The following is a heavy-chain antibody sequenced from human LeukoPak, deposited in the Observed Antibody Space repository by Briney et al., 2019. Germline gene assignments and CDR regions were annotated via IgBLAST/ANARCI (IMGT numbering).Heavy chain of an antibody. Sequence: ASVKVSCKVSGYTLTELSMHWVRRAPGKGLEWMGGFDPEDGETIYAQKFQGRVTMTEDTSTDTAYMELSSLRSEDTAVYYCATKYDSSGLITPPLFDYWGQGTLVTVSS. D-gene: IGHD3-22*01. J-gene: IGHJ4*02. CDR3: ATKYDSSGLITPPLFDY. CDR1: GYTLTELS. CDR2: FDPEDGET. V-gene: IGHV1-24*01.